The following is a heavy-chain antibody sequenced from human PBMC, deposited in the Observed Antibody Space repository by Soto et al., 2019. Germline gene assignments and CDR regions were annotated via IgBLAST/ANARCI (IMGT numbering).Heavy chain of an antibody. CDR1: GGSISSYY. Sequence: SETLSLTCTVSGGSISSYYWSWIRQPPGKGLEWIGYIYYSGSTNYNPSLKSRVTISVDTSKNQFSLKLSSVTAADTAVYYCARDPGYSGSFKYGMDVWGQGTTVTVSS. CDR3: ARDPGYSGSFKYGMDV. CDR2: IYYSGST. D-gene: IGHD1-26*01. V-gene: IGHV4-59*01. J-gene: IGHJ6*02.